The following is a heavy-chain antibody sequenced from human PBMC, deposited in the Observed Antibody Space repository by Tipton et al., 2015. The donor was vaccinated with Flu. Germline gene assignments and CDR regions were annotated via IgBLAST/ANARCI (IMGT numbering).Heavy chain of an antibody. Sequence: SLRLSCAASGFSFSSFWMNWVRQAPGKGLEWVANIKQDGSEKYYVDSVEGRFTISRDNAKNSLYLQMNSLTVDDTALYYCARGLTTVTAKDYFDYWGQGTLVTVSS. V-gene: IGHV3-7*01. D-gene: IGHD4-17*01. J-gene: IGHJ4*02. CDR1: GFSFSSFW. CDR3: ARGLTTVTAKDYFDY. CDR2: IKQDGSEK.